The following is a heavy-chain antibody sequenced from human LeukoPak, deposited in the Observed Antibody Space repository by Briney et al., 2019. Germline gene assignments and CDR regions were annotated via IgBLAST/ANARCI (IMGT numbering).Heavy chain of an antibody. CDR2: IIPIFGTA. V-gene: IGHV1-69*13. CDR1: GGTFISYA. Sequence: GASVKDSCKASGGTFISYAISWVRQAPGQGLEWMGGIIPIFGTANYAQKFQGRVTITADESTSTAYMELSSLRSEDTAVYYCARVLSHITGTTDYWGQGTLVTVSS. D-gene: IGHD1-7*01. CDR3: ARVLSHITGTTDY. J-gene: IGHJ4*02.